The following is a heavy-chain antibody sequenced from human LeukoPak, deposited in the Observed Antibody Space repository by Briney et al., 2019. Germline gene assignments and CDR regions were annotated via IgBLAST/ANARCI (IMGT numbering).Heavy chain of an antibody. V-gene: IGHV1-2*02. Sequence: ASVKVSCKASGYTFSSYGISWVRQAPGQGLEGMGWINPNSGGTNYAQKFQGRVTMTRDTSISTAYMELSRLRSDDTAVYYCASGSYPYDSSGYYYYWGQGTLVTVSS. CDR2: INPNSGGT. D-gene: IGHD3-22*01. CDR1: GYTFSSYG. J-gene: IGHJ4*02. CDR3: ASGSYPYDSSGYYYY.